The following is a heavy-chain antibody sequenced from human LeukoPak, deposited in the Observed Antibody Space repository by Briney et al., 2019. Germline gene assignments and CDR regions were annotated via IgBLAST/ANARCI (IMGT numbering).Heavy chain of an antibody. D-gene: IGHD6-13*01. J-gene: IGHJ4*02. CDR3: ARDVLLTGIAAAGVYFDY. V-gene: IGHV4-39*07. Sequence: PSQTLSLTCTVSGGSISSSSYYWGWIRQPPGKGLEWIGSIYYSGSTYYNPSLKSRVTISVDTSKNQFSLKLSSVTAADTAVYYCARDVLLTGIAAAGVYFDYWGQGTLVTVSS. CDR2: IYYSGST. CDR1: GGSISSSSYY.